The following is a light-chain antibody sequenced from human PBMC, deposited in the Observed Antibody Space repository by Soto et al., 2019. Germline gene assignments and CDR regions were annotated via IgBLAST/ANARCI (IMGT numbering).Light chain of an antibody. CDR2: KVS. CDR1: QTISSW. J-gene: IGKJ1*01. CDR3: QNYNSYSEA. Sequence: DIQMTQSPSTLSGSVGDRVTITCRASQTISSWLAWYQQKPGKAPKLLIYKVSTLKSGVPSSFSGSGSGKKFTLTISSLQPDAFATYYCQNYNSYSEAFGQGTKV. V-gene: IGKV1-5*03.